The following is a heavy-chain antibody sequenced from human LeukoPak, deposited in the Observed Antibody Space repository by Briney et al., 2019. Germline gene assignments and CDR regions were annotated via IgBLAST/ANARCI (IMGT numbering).Heavy chain of an antibody. Sequence: GGSLRPSCAASGFPVSSNYMNWVRQAPGKGLEWVSITYNDGRTFYADSVRGRFTISRDNSKNTIYLQMNSLRAEDTAVYYCARDSFPTDWGQGTLVTVSS. CDR1: GFPVSSNY. D-gene: IGHD3-16*02. J-gene: IGHJ4*02. CDR2: TYNDGRT. CDR3: ARDSFPTD. V-gene: IGHV3-66*01.